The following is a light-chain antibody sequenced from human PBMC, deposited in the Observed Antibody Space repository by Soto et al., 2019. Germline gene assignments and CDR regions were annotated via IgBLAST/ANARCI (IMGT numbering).Light chain of an antibody. CDR3: QQRSNWIT. J-gene: IGKJ5*01. CDR2: DAS. V-gene: IGKV3-11*01. Sequence: DIVLTQSPATLSLSPGERATLSCRASQSASSYLAWYQQKPGQAPRLLIYDASNRATGIPARFSGSGSGTDFTLTISSLEPEDFAVYYCQQRSNWITFGQGTRLEIK. CDR1: QSASSY.